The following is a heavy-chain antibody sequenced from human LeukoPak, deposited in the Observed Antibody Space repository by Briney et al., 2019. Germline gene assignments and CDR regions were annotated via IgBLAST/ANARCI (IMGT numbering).Heavy chain of an antibody. D-gene: IGHD3-3*01. CDR1: GFTFSSYG. V-gene: IGHV3-49*03. J-gene: IGHJ4*02. Sequence: GGSLRLSCAASGFTFSSYGMSWFRQAPGQGLEWVGFLRSTVHGGPAEYAASVEGRFIISRDDSKSIAYLQMNSLKTEDTAVYYCTRAGGYDFWIHYWGQGTLVTVSS. CDR3: TRAGGYDFWIHY. CDR2: LRSTVHGGPA.